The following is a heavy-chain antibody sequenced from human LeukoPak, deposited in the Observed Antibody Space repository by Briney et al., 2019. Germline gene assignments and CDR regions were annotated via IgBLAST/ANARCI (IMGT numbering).Heavy chain of an antibody. Sequence: SETLSLTCTVSGGSISSSSYYWGWIRQPPGKGLEWIGSIYYSGSTYYNPSLKSRVTISVDTSKNQFSLKLSSVTAADTAVYYCARRTEVTTHPGYFDYWGQGTLVTVSS. J-gene: IGHJ4*02. CDR2: IYYSGST. CDR1: GGSISSSSYY. D-gene: IGHD4-17*01. V-gene: IGHV4-39*07. CDR3: ARRTEVTTHPGYFDY.